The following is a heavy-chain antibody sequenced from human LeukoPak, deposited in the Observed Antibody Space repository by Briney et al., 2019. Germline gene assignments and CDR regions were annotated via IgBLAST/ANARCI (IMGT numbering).Heavy chain of an antibody. CDR3: ARGPNSSGWYPSPYKN. CDR1: GGSFSGYY. V-gene: IGHV4-34*01. CDR2: INHSGST. D-gene: IGHD6-19*01. Sequence: SETLSLTCAVYGGSFSGYYWSWIRQPPGKGLEWIGEINHSGSTNYNPSLKSRVTISVDTSKNQFSLKLSSATAADTAVYYCARGPNSSGWYPSPYKNWGQGTTVTVSS. J-gene: IGHJ6*02.